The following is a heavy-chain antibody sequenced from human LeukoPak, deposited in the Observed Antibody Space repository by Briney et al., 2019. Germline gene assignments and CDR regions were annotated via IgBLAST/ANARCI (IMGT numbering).Heavy chain of an antibody. V-gene: IGHV4-59*01. D-gene: IGHD3-10*01. J-gene: IGHJ6*02. Sequence: SETLSLTCTVSGGSISSYYWSWIRQPPGKGLEWIGYIYYSGCTNYNPSLKSRVTISVDTSKNQFSLKLSSVTAADTAVYYCASGSGSYYGMDVWGQGTTVTVSS. CDR1: GGSISSYY. CDR2: IYYSGCT. CDR3: ASGSGSYYGMDV.